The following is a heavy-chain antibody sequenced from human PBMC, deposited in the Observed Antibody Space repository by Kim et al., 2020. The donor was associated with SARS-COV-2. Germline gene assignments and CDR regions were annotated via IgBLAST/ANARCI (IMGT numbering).Heavy chain of an antibody. J-gene: IGHJ4*02. CDR3: ARDRLLWGAGYYFDY. CDR1: SGSVSSGSYY. V-gene: IGHV4-61*01. Sequence: SETLSLTCTVSSGSVSSGSYYWSWIRQPPGKGLEWIGYIYYSGSTNYNPSLKSRVTISVDTSKNQFSLKLSSVTAADTAVYYCARDRLLWGAGYYFDYWGQGTLVTVSS. D-gene: IGHD2-21*01. CDR2: IYYSGST.